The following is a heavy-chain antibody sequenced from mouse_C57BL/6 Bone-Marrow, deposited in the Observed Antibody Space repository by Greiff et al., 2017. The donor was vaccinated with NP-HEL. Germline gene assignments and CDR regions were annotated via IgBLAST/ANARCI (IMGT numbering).Heavy chain of an antibody. V-gene: IGHV1-50*01. CDR1: GYTFTSSW. CDR3: EPMGDYDWDYYARDY. CDR2: IDPSDSYT. J-gene: IGHJ4*01. D-gene: IGHD2-4*01. Sequence: QVQLQQPGAELVKPGASVKLSCKASGYTFTSSWMQWVKQRPEQGLEWIGEIDPSDSYTNYTQKFKGQATFTVDTSSSTAYMQLSSLTSEDSAVYYCEPMGDYDWDYYARDYWGQGTSVTVSS.